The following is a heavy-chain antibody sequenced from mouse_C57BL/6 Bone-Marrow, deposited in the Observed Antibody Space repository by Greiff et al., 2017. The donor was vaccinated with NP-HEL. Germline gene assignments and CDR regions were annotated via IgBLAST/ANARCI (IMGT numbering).Heavy chain of an antibody. CDR2: IDPSDSYT. D-gene: IGHD2-3*01. CDR3: ARLWGWLEAWFAY. V-gene: IGHV1-59*01. Sequence: QVQLQQPGAELVRPGTSVKLSCKASGYTFTSYWMHWVKQRPGQGLEWIGVIDPSDSYTNYNQKFKGKATLTVDTSSSTAYMQLSSLTSEDSAVYSCARLWGWLEAWFAYWGQGTLVTVSA. J-gene: IGHJ3*01. CDR1: GYTFTSYW.